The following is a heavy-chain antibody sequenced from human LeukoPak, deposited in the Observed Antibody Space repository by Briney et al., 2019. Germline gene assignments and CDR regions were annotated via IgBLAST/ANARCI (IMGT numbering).Heavy chain of an antibody. CDR1: GFTFTSYA. CDR3: ARIGGYSSSHLGY. CDR2: INAGNGNT. D-gene: IGHD6-6*01. Sequence: GGSLRLSCAASGFTFTSYAMHWVRQAPGQRLEWMAWINAGNGNTKYSQKFQGRVTITRDTSASTAYMELSSLRSEDTAVYYCARIGGYSSSHLGYWGQGTLVTVSS. V-gene: IGHV1-3*01. J-gene: IGHJ4*02.